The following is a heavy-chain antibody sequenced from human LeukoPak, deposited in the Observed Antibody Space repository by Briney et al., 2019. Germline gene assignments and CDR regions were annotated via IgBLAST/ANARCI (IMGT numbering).Heavy chain of an antibody. CDR2: IYTSGST. Sequence: PSETLSLTCTVSGGSISSGSYYWSWIRQPAGKGLEWIGRIYTSGSTNYNPSLKSRVTISVDTSKNQFSLKLSSVTAADTAVYYCARDKYYYYYYMDVWAKGPQSPSP. CDR3: ARDKYYYYYYMDV. CDR1: GGSISSGSYY. J-gene: IGHJ6*03. V-gene: IGHV4-61*02.